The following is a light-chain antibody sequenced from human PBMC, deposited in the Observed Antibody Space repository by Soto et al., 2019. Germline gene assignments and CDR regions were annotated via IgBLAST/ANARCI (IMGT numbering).Light chain of an antibody. V-gene: IGKV1-9*01. CDR3: QQLNSYSYT. CDR1: QGISSY. Sequence: DIQLTQSPSFLSASVGDSVTITCRASQGISSYLAWYQQKPGKAPKLLIYAAYTLQSGVPSRFSGSGSGTEFTLTISSLQPEDFATYYCQQLNSYSYTFGQGTKLEIK. CDR2: AAY. J-gene: IGKJ2*01.